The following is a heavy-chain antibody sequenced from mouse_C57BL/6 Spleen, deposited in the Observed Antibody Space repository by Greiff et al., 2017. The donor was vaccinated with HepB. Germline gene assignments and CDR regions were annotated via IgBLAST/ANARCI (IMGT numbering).Heavy chain of an antibody. Sequence: QVHVKQPGAELVKPGASVKLSCKASGYTFTSYWMQWVKQRPGQGLEWIGEIDPSDSYTNYNQKFKGKATLTVDTSSSTAYMQLSSLTSEDSAVYYCARITTPFFLDVWGTGTTVTVSS. CDR2: IDPSDSYT. CDR1: GYTFTSYW. D-gene: IGHD1-1*01. J-gene: IGHJ1*03. CDR3: ARITTPFFLDV. V-gene: IGHV1-50*01.